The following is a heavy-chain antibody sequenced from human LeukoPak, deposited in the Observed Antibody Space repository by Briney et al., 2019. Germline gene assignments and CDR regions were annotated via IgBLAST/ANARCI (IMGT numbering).Heavy chain of an antibody. D-gene: IGHD1-7*01. CDR2: IYGGGNT. J-gene: IGHJ4*02. CDR1: GFTVSSSY. V-gene: IGHV3-53*01. Sequence: PGGSLRLSCAASGFTVSSSYMSWVRQAPGKGLEWVSVIYGGGNTYYADSVKGRFTISRDNSKNTLYLQMNSLRAEDTAVYYCASRRNFPPSFDYWGQGTLVTVSS. CDR3: ASRRNFPPSFDY.